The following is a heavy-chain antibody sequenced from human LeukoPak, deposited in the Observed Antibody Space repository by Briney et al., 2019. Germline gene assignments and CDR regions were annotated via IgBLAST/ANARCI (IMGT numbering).Heavy chain of an antibody. CDR2: IFNSGST. V-gene: IGHV4-39*01. D-gene: IGHD6-13*01. J-gene: IGHJ4*02. Sequence: SETLSLTCSVSGGSISSSSYYWVWIRQPPGKGLEWIGNIFNSGSTYYNPSLKSRVTISLDTSKNQFSLKVSSVTAADTAVYYCARRRGDSSNFDYWGQGTRVTVSS. CDR3: ARRRGDSSNFDY. CDR1: GGSISSSSYY.